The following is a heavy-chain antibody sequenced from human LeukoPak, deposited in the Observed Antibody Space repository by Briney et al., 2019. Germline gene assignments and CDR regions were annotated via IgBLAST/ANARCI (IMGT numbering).Heavy chain of an antibody. CDR2: IYYSGST. Sequence: PSETLSLTCTVSGGSISSYYWSWIRQPPGKGLEWIGYIYYSGSTNYNPSLKSRVTISVDTSKNQFSLKLSSVTAADTAVYYCARIRDYYDSSGYYPAYYFDYWGQGTLVTV. V-gene: IGHV4-59*01. D-gene: IGHD3-22*01. J-gene: IGHJ4*02. CDR1: GGSISSYY. CDR3: ARIRDYYDSSGYYPAYYFDY.